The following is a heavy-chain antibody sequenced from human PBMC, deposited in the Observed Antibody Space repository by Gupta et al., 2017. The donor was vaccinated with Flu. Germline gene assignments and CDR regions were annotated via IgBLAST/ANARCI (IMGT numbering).Heavy chain of an antibody. V-gene: IGHV3-74*03. CDR1: GFSFSRYW. CDR3: ARVGRDGYSNFDQ. Sequence: EVQLVVSGGGLVQPGESLRLSCVGSGFSFSRYWIHWVSQVPGKGLVWVSRSKGVATTTTYADSVEGRFTISRDNAKNTLYLQMNSLSVEDTGLYYCARVGRDGYSNFDQWGQGTLVTVSS. D-gene: IGHD4-11*01. CDR2: SKGVATTT. J-gene: IGHJ4*02.